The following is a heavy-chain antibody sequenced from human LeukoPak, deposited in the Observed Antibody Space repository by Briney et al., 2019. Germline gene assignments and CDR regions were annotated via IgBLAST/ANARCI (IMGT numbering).Heavy chain of an antibody. Sequence: ASVKVSCKASGYTFTSYYMHWVRQAPGQGLEWMGIINPSGGSTSYAQKFQGRVTMTGDTSTSTVYMELSSLRSEDTAVYYCARGSIPYYDSSGYLDYWGQGTLVTVSS. CDR2: INPSGGST. CDR1: GYTFTSYY. V-gene: IGHV1-46*01. D-gene: IGHD3-22*01. CDR3: ARGSIPYYDSSGYLDY. J-gene: IGHJ4*02.